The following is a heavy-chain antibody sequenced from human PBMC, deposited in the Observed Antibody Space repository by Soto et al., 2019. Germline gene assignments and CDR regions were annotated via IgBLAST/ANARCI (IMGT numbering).Heavy chain of an antibody. Sequence: GASVKVSCKASGYTFTGYYMHWVRQAPGQGLEWMGRIIPNIGRANYAQKFQGRVTITTDKSTSTAYMELSSLRSEDTAVYYCARDLYARTAVAGTGRTQPGDIWGQGTMVTVSS. CDR2: IIPNIGRA. J-gene: IGHJ3*02. V-gene: IGHV1-2*02. CDR3: ARDLYARTAVAGTGRTQPGDI. CDR1: GYTFTGYY. D-gene: IGHD6-19*01.